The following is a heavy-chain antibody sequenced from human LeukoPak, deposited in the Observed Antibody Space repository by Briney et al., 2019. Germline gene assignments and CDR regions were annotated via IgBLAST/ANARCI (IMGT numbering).Heavy chain of an antibody. CDR3: ARDLIHGSGTYFKPLGY. Sequence: SETLSLTCTVSGGSINTQYWSWIRQPAGKGLEWIGRIYSSGSTNYNTSLMTRLTMSVDTSKNQISLNLHSVTAADTAVYYCARDLIHGSGTYFKPLGYWGLGILVTVSS. CDR2: IYSSGST. D-gene: IGHD3-10*01. J-gene: IGHJ4*02. V-gene: IGHV4-4*07. CDR1: GGSINTQY.